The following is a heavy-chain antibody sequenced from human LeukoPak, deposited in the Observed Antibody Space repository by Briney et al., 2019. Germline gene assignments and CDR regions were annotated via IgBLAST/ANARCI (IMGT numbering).Heavy chain of an antibody. CDR2: ISYDGSNK. CDR1: GFTFSSYA. V-gene: IGHV3-30-3*01. J-gene: IGHJ4*02. D-gene: IGHD6-19*01. CDR3: ARDPLSIAVAGTQPPDY. Sequence: GGSLRLSCAASGFTFSSYAMHWVRQAPGKGLEWVAVISYDGSNKYYADSVKGRFTISRDNSKNTLYLQMNSLRAEDTAVYYCARDPLSIAVAGTQPPDYWGQGTLVTVSS.